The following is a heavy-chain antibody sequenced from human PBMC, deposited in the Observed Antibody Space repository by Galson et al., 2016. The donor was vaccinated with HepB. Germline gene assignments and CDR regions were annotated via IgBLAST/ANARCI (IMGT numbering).Heavy chain of an antibody. CDR3: AKEGTIFGVVPYGMDV. CDR1: RFTFSSYA. J-gene: IGHJ6*02. D-gene: IGHD3-3*01. CDR2: ISGSGGST. V-gene: IGHV3-23*01. Sequence: SLRLSCAASRFTFSSYAMSRVRQAPGKGLEWVSVISGSGGSTYYADSVKGRFTISRDNSKNTLYLQMNSLRAEDTAVYYCAKEGTIFGVVPYGMDVWGQGTKVIASS.